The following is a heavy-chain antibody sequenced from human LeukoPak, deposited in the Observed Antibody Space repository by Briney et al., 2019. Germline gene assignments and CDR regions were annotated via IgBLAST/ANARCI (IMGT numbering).Heavy chain of an antibody. CDR2: INPNSGGT. CDR3: ARDSPIIAAAGDFDY. D-gene: IGHD6-13*01. CDR1: GYTFTGYY. Sequence: ASVKVSCKASGYTFTGYYMHWVRQAPGQGLEWMGWINPNSGGTNYAQKFQGRVTMTRDMSISTAYMELMSLRSDDTAVYYCARDSPIIAAAGDFDYWGQGTLVTVSS. J-gene: IGHJ4*02. V-gene: IGHV1-2*02.